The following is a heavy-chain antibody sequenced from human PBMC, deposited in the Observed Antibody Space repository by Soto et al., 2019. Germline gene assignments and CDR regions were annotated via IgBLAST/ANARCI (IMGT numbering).Heavy chain of an antibody. V-gene: IGHV4-59*08. J-gene: IGHJ4*02. CDR1: GGSISSYY. D-gene: IGHD6-13*01. CDR3: AMTSPFEQQLVLGY. Sequence: SETLSFTCTVSGGSISSYYWSWIRQPPGKGLEWIGYIYYSGSTNYNPSLKSRVTISVDTSKNQFSLKLSSVTAADTTVYYCAMTSPFEQQLVLGYWGQGTLVTVSS. CDR2: IYYSGST.